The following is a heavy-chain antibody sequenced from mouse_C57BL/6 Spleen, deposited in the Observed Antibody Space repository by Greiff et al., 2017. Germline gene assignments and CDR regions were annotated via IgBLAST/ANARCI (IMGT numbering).Heavy chain of an antibody. CDR1: GYTFTSYW. CDR3: TRWEDYYGSSLYYYAMDY. V-gene: IGHV1-5*01. J-gene: IGHJ4*01. Sequence: EVQLQQSGTVLARPGASVKMSCKTSGYTFTSYWMHWVKQRPGQGLEWIGAIYPGNSDTSYNQKFKGKAKLTAVTSASTAYMELSSLTNEDSAVYYCTRWEDYYGSSLYYYAMDYWGQGTSVTVSS. CDR2: IYPGNSDT. D-gene: IGHD1-1*01.